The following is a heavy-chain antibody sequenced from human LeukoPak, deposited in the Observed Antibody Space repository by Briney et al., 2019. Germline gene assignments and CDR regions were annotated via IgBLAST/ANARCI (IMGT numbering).Heavy chain of an antibody. J-gene: IGHJ4*02. CDR1: GFTISSYA. CDR3: AKLSGGYCREFDY. D-gene: IGHD3-22*01. V-gene: IGHV3-23*01. CDR2: ISGSGGST. Sequence: GLLRLSCASSGFTISSYAMSWVRHAPGKVLEWVSAISGSGGSTYYADSVKGRFTISRYKSKNTLYLQMNSLRADATAVSYYAKLSGGYCREFDYWGQGTLVTVSS.